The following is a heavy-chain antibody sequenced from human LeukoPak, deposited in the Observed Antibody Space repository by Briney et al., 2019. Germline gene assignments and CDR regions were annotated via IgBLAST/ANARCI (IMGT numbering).Heavy chain of an antibody. CDR2: ISGGGDIT. J-gene: IGHJ4*02. V-gene: IGHV3-23*01. Sequence: GGSLRLSCAASGFNFANHAMSWVRQTAGKGLEWVSAISGGGDITYYADSVKGRFTISRDNSKDTLFLQMHSLRPGDTAVYYCVREDTPATANYWGQGTLVTVSP. D-gene: IGHD2-21*02. CDR3: VREDTPATANY. CDR1: GFNFANHA.